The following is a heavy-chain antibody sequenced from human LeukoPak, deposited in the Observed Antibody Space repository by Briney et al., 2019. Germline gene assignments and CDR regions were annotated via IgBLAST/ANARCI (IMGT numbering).Heavy chain of an antibody. D-gene: IGHD2-21*01. CDR1: GGSFSDYY. V-gene: IGHV4-34*01. Sequence: SETLSLTCPVYGGSFSDYYWSWIRQPPGKGLEWIGEINHSGSTNYNPSLKSRVTISVDTPKNQFSLRLSSVTAADTAVYYCATMWSGAFDPWGQGTLVTVSS. CDR3: ATMWSGAFDP. CDR2: INHSGST. J-gene: IGHJ5*02.